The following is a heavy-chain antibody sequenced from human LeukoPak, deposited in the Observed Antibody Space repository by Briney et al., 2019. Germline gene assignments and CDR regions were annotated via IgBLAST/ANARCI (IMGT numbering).Heavy chain of an antibody. J-gene: IGHJ4*02. CDR2: IYYSGST. CDR3: AREGRGLGYCSSTSCYLFDY. Sequence: VKPSETLSLTCTVSGGSISSYYWSWIRQPPGKGLEWTGYIYYSGSTNYNPSLKSRVTISVDTSKNQFSLKLSSVTAADTAVYYCAREGRGLGYCSSTSCYLFDYWGQGTLVTVSS. V-gene: IGHV4-59*12. D-gene: IGHD2-2*01. CDR1: GGSISSYY.